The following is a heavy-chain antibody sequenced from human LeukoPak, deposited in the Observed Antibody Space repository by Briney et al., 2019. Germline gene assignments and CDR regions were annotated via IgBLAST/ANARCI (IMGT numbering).Heavy chain of an antibody. CDR3: ARDRYSYGYTDFDY. CDR2: MNPNSGNT. CDR1: GYTFTSYD. D-gene: IGHD5-18*01. Sequence: ASVKVSCKASGYTFTSYDINWVRQATGQGLEWMGWMNPNSGNTGYAQKFQGRVTMTRNTSISTAYMELSSLRAEDTAVYYCARDRYSYGYTDFDYWGQGTLVTVSS. J-gene: IGHJ4*02. V-gene: IGHV1-8*01.